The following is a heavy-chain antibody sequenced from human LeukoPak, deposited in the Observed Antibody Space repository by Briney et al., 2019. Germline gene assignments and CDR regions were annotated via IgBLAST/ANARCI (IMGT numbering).Heavy chain of an antibody. J-gene: IGHJ5*02. CDR1: GYTFTGYY. CDR2: INPNSGGT. Sequence: ASVKVSCKASGYTFTGYYMHWVRQAPGQGLEWKGWINPNSGGTNYAQKLQGWVTMTRDTSISTAYMELSRLRSDDTAVYYCARGLNYYGSGSYRDWFDPWGQGTLVTVSS. V-gene: IGHV1-2*04. CDR3: ARGLNYYGSGSYRDWFDP. D-gene: IGHD3-10*01.